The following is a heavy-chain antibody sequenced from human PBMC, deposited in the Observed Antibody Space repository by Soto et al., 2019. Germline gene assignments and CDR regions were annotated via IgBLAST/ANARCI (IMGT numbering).Heavy chain of an antibody. Sequence: EVQLVESGGGLVQPGGSLRLSCAASGFTFSSYSMNWVRQAPGKGLEWVSYISSSGTTMYDADSVKGRFTISRDSAKNPLYLQKNSLRAEETAVYYCARGAATGYSGFDSGGQGALVMVS. CDR1: GFTFSSYS. V-gene: IGHV3-48*01. CDR3: ARGAATGYSGFDS. J-gene: IGHJ4*02. D-gene: IGHD6-13*01. CDR2: ISSSGTTM.